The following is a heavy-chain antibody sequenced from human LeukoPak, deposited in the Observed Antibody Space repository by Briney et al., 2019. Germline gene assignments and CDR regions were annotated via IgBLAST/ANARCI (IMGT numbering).Heavy chain of an antibody. V-gene: IGHV1-69*13. CDR1: GGTFSSYA. J-gene: IGHJ4*02. D-gene: IGHD6-13*01. CDR3: HCVAAAGRVLFDY. Sequence: ASVKVSCKASGGTFSSYAISWVRQAPGQGLEWMGGIIPIFGTANYAQKFQGRVTITADESTSTAYMELSSLRSEDTAVYYCHCVAAAGRVLFDYWGQGTLVTVSS. CDR2: IIPIFGTA.